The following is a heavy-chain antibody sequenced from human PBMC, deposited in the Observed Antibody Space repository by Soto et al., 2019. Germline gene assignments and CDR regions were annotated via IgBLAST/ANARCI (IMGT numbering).Heavy chain of an antibody. CDR2: IYSGGST. J-gene: IGHJ1*01. CDR3: ASDLVGATTEYFQH. Sequence: EVQLVESGGGLVQPGGSLRLSCAASGFTVSSNYMSWVRQAPGKGLEWVSVIYSGGSTYYADSVKGRFTISRDNSKNAMYLQMNSLRAEDTAVYYCASDLVGATTEYFQHWGQGTLVTVSS. CDR1: GFTVSSNY. D-gene: IGHD1-26*01. V-gene: IGHV3-66*01.